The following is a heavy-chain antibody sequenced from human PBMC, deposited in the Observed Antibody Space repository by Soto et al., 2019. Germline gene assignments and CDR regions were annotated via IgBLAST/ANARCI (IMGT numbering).Heavy chain of an antibody. Sequence: QVQLVQSGAEVKKPGASVKVSCTASGYTFTSYGISWVRQAPGQGLEWMGWISAYNGNTNYAQKFQGRVTMTTDTSTSTAYMELRSLRSDDTAVYYCARGGIYCTNGVCSFYGIDVWGQGTTVTVSS. CDR2: ISAYNGNT. V-gene: IGHV1-18*01. CDR3: ARGGIYCTNGVCSFYGIDV. J-gene: IGHJ6*02. CDR1: GYTFTSYG. D-gene: IGHD2-8*01.